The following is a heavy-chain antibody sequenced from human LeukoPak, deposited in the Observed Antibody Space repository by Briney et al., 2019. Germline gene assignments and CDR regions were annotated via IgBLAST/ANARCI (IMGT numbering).Heavy chain of an antibody. V-gene: IGHV3-21*01. CDR3: ARGGHSSGWYKGVSY. D-gene: IGHD6-19*01. J-gene: IGHJ4*02. Sequence: GGSLRLSCAASGFTFSSYSMNWVRQAPGKGLEWVSSISSSSSYIYYADSVKGRFTISRDNAKNSLYLQMNSLRAEDTAVYYCARGGHSSGWYKGVSYWGQGTLVTVSS. CDR1: GFTFSSYS. CDR2: ISSSSSYI.